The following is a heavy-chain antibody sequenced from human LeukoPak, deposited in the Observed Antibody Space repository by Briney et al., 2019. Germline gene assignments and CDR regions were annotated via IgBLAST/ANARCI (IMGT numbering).Heavy chain of an antibody. Sequence: SETLSLTCAVYGGSFSGYYWSWIRQPPGKGLEWIGRIYTSGSTNYNPSLKSRVTISVDTSKNQFSLKLSSVTAADTAVYYCARDLEAAAGTSYSYNWFDPWGQGTLVTVSS. V-gene: IGHV4-4*08. CDR2: IYTSGST. CDR3: ARDLEAAAGTSYSYNWFDP. D-gene: IGHD6-13*01. CDR1: GGSFSGYY. J-gene: IGHJ5*02.